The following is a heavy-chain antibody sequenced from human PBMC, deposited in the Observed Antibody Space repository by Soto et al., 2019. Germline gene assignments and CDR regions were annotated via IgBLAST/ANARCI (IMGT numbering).Heavy chain of an antibody. V-gene: IGHV3-30-3*01. CDR2: ISYDGSNK. D-gene: IGHD3-3*01. Sequence: GGSLRLSCAASGFTFSSYAMHWVRQAPGKGLEWVAVISYDGSNKYYADSVKGRFTISRDNSKNTLYLQMNSLRAEDTAVYYCAREDNYDFWSGYYIRLDYYGMDVWGQGTTVT. CDR3: AREDNYDFWSGYYIRLDYYGMDV. CDR1: GFTFSSYA. J-gene: IGHJ6*02.